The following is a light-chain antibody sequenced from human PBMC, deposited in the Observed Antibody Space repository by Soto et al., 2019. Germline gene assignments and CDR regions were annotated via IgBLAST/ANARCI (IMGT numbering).Light chain of an antibody. Sequence: QSALIQPASVSGSPGQSITISCTGTRSDVGGHDRVSWSQQHTGNAPKLMIYEVNKRPSGVSDRFSASQSGNTASLTISGLQPEVEADYYCSSFTGSSTWVFGGGTKLTVL. CDR2: EVN. CDR3: SSFTGSSTWV. CDR1: RSDVGGHDR. V-gene: IGLV2-14*01. J-gene: IGLJ3*02.